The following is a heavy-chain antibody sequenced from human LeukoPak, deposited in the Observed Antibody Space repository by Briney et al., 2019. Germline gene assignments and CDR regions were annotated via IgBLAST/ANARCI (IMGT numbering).Heavy chain of an antibody. V-gene: IGHV4-31*03. J-gene: IGHJ4*02. CDR2: IYYSGTT. Sequence: SETLSLTCTVSGGSISSGGYYWSWIRQLPGKGLEWIGYIYYSGTTSYNPSLKSRLTISLDTSENQFSLKLSSVTAADTAVYYCARGSTGDKSNNWGQGTLVTVSS. CDR3: ARGSTGDKSNN. D-gene: IGHD7-27*01. CDR1: GGSISSGGYY.